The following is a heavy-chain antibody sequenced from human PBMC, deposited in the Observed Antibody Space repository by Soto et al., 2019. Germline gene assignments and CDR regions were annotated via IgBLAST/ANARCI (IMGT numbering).Heavy chain of an antibody. J-gene: IGHJ4*02. V-gene: IGHV5-51*01. CDR2: IYPGDSDS. CDR3: AKHEGYCSTTTCSNFDY. CDR1: GSTFTSYW. D-gene: IGHD2-2*01. Sequence: PGESLKISCKGSGSTFTSYWIAWVRQMPGKGLEWMGIIYPGDSDSSYSPSFQGQVTISADKSINTAYLHWSSLKASDTAIYYCAKHEGYCSTTTCSNFDYWGQGTLVTV.